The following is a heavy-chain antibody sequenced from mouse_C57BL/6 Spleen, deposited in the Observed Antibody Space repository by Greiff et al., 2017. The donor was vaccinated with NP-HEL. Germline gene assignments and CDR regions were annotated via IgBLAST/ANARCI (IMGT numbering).Heavy chain of an antibody. CDR3: ARYYDYDVSYWYFDV. Sequence: VQLQQSGPVLVKPGASVKMSCKASGYTFTDYYMNWVKQSHGKSLEWIGVINPYNGGTSYNQKFKGKATLTVDKSSSTAYMGLNSLTSEDSAVYYCARYYDYDVSYWYFDVWGTGTTVTVSS. V-gene: IGHV1-19*01. J-gene: IGHJ1*03. CDR2: INPYNGGT. D-gene: IGHD2-4*01. CDR1: GYTFTDYY.